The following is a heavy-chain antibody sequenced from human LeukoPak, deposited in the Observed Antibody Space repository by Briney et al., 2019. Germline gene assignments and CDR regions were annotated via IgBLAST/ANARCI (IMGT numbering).Heavy chain of an antibody. J-gene: IGHJ4*02. CDR1: GYTFTSYY. CDR3: ASGRAVAGLDY. Sequence: ASVKVSCKASGYTFTSYYMHWVRQAPGQGLEWMGIINPSGGSTSYAQKFQGRVTMTRDTSKNQFSLKLSSVTAADTAVYYCASGRAVAGLDYWGQGTLVTVSS. CDR2: INPSGGST. V-gene: IGHV1-46*01. D-gene: IGHD6-19*01.